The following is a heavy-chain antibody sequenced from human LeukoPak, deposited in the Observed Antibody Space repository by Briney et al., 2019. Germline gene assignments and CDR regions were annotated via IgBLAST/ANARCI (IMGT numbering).Heavy chain of an antibody. V-gene: IGHV3-7*01. J-gene: IGHJ4*02. D-gene: IGHD2-15*01. Sequence: GGSLRLSCAASGFTFSSYWMSWVRQAPGKGLEWVANIKEDGSEKYYVDSVKGRFTLSRDNAKNSVYLQMNSLRAEDTAVYYCAREGDYYCSGGSCYDYWGQGTLVTVSS. CDR3: AREGDYYCSGGSCYDY. CDR1: GFTFSSYW. CDR2: IKEDGSEK.